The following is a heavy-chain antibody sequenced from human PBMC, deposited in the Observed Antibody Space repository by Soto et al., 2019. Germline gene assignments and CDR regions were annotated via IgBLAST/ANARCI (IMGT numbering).Heavy chain of an antibody. CDR2: IYYSGST. Sequence: QVQLQESGPGLVKPSQTLSLTCTVSGGSISSGGYYWSWIRQHPGKGLEWIGYIYYSGSTYYNPSLKSRVTISVDTSKNQFSLKLSFVTAADTAMYYCARGRGDSIEFDYWGQGTLVTVSS. V-gene: IGHV4-31*03. CDR1: GGSISSGGYY. CDR3: ARGRGDSIEFDY. J-gene: IGHJ4*02. D-gene: IGHD3-22*01.